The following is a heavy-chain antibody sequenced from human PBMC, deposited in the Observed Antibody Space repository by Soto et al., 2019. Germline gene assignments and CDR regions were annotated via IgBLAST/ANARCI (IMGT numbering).Heavy chain of an antibody. CDR3: AKGASGSYDAFDI. V-gene: IGHV3-30*18. J-gene: IGHJ3*02. CDR2: LSYDGSSK. CDR1: GFTFSSYG. Sequence: GGSLRLSCAVSGFTFSSYGMHWVRQTPGKGLEWVASLSYDGSSKYSADSERGRFAISRDNSKNTLYLQMNSLRAEDTAAYYCAKGASGSYDAFDIWGPGTMVTVSS. D-gene: IGHD1-26*01.